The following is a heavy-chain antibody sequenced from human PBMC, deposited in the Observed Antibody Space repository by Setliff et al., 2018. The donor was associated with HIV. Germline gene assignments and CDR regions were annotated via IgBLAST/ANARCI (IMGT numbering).Heavy chain of an antibody. V-gene: IGHV1-8*02. Sequence: ASVKVSCKASGYTFTSYDINWVRQATGQGLEWMGWMNPNSGNTGYAQKFQGRVTITRNTSISTAYMELSSLRSEDTAVYYCARGLTDRGDAFDIWGQGTMVTVSS. CDR2: MNPNSGNT. J-gene: IGHJ3*02. CDR3: ARGLTDRGDAFDI. D-gene: IGHD7-27*01. CDR1: GYTFTSYD.